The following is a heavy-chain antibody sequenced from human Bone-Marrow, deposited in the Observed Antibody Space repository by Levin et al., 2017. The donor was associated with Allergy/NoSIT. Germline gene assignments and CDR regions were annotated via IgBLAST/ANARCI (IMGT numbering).Heavy chain of an antibody. CDR3: SRRTRRITVAGTQYFDL. CDR2: ISYSGST. D-gene: IGHD6-19*01. CDR1: GDSISSGIYS. J-gene: IGHJ4*02. Sequence: PSETLSLTCTVSGDSISSGIYSWDWIRQPPGKGLEWIGSISYSGSTSYNPSLKSRVTISVDTSKNQFSLRLTSVTAADTAVYYCSRRTRRITVAGTQYFDLWGQGALVTVSS. V-gene: IGHV4-39*07.